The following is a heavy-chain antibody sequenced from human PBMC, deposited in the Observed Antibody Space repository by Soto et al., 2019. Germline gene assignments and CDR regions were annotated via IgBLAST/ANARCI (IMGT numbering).Heavy chain of an antibody. Sequence: EEQLLESGGGLVQPGGSLRLSCAASGFTFSSYAMIWVRQAPGKGLEWVSALTSSGGSTYYADSVRGRFTISRDNSKKTLYLQMNSLTAEDTAVYYCSNCPTLFTPTYNWFAPWGQGTLVTVSS. CDR2: LTSSGGST. V-gene: IGHV3-23*01. J-gene: IGHJ5*02. CDR1: GFTFSSYA. CDR3: SNCPTLFTPTYNWFAP.